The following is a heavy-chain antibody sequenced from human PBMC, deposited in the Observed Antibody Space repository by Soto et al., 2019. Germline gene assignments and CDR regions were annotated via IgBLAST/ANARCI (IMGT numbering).Heavy chain of an antibody. V-gene: IGHV3-30-3*01. J-gene: IGHJ6*02. CDR1: GFTFSSYA. D-gene: IGHD2-2*02. CDR2: ISYDGSNK. Sequence: GGSLRLSCAASGFTFSSYAMHWVRQAPGKGLEWVAVISYDGSNKYYADSVKGRFTISRDNSKNTLYLQMNSLGAEDTAVYYCARDLGYCSSTSCYTHYYYYYGMDVWGQGTTVTVSS. CDR3: ARDLGYCSSTSCYTHYYYYYGMDV.